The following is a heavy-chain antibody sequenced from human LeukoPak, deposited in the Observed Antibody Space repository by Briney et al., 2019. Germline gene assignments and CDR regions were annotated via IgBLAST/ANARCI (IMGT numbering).Heavy chain of an antibody. CDR3: AKGPAMVRGTFDP. V-gene: IGHV3-21*04. Sequence: GGSLRLSCAASGFTFSRFTMNWVRQAPGKGLEWVSSISSSGSYIYYADSVKGRFTISRDYSKNTLYLQMNSLRTEETAVYYCAKGPAMVRGTFDPWGQGTLVTVSS. D-gene: IGHD3-10*01. CDR1: GFTFSRFT. J-gene: IGHJ5*02. CDR2: ISSSGSYI.